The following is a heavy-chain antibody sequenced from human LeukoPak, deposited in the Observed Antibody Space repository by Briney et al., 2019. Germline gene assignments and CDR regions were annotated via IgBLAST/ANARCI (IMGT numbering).Heavy chain of an antibody. CDR3: ARDPNWDSWFDP. J-gene: IGHJ5*02. CDR2: ISHNGNA. CDR1: GYSVGSAYY. V-gene: IGHV4-38-2*02. D-gene: IGHD3-16*01. Sequence: SETLSLTCAVSGYSVGSAYYWVWIRQPPGKGLEWIGTISHNGNAYYNPSLKSRLAMSGETSKNQFSLHLNSVTAADTAVYFCARDPNWDSWFDPWGQGALVTVSS.